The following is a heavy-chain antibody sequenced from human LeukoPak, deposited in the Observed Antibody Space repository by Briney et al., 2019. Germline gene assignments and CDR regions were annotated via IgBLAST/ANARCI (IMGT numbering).Heavy chain of an antibody. CDR3: ARLYGYNYKNFDY. D-gene: IGHD5-24*01. J-gene: IGHJ4*02. CDR2: IYYSGST. V-gene: IGHV4-59*01. CDR1: GGSISSYY. Sequence: PSETLSLTCTVSGGSISSYYWSWIRQPPGKGLEWIGYIYYSGSTNYNPSLKSRVTISVDTSKNQFSLKLSSVTAADTAVYYCARLYGYNYKNFDYWGQGTLVTVSS.